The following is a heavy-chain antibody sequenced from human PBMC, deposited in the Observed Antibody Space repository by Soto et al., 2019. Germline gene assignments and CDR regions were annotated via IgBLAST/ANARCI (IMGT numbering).Heavy chain of an antibody. CDR2: MNSDGRTT. CDR3: ATAEVDY. Sequence: EVQLVESGGGLVQPGGSLRLSCAASGFNFGNHWMHWVRQAPGKGLEWVSRMNSDGRTTNYADSVKGRFTVSRDNAKNTLYLQMNSLRAEDTAVYYCATAEVDYWGPGTLGTVSS. V-gene: IGHV3-74*01. J-gene: IGHJ4*02. CDR1: GFNFGNHW.